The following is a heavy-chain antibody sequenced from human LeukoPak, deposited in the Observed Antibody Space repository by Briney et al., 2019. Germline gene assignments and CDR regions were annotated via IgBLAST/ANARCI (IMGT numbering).Heavy chain of an antibody. Sequence: GGSLRLSCAASGFTFDDYAMHWVRQAPGKGLEWVSGISWNSGSIGYADSVKGRFTISRDNAKNSLYLQMNSLKTEDTAVYYCTRRYSSGWLNYYYYGMDVWGQGTTVTVSS. V-gene: IGHV3-9*01. CDR3: TRRYSSGWLNYYYYGMDV. CDR1: GFTFDDYA. J-gene: IGHJ6*02. D-gene: IGHD6-19*01. CDR2: ISWNSGSI.